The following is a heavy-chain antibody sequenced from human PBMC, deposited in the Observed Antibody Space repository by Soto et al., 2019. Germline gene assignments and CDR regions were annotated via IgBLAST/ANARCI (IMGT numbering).Heavy chain of an antibody. V-gene: IGHV3-7*03. J-gene: IGHJ4*02. D-gene: IGHD4-17*01. CDR1: GFTFSSYW. CDR2: IKQDGSEK. Sequence: GGSLRLSCAASGFTFSSYWVSWVRQAPGKGLEWVANIKQDGSEKYYVDSVKGRFTISRDNAKNSLYLQMNSLRAEDTAVYYCAREGSTVTTGGYDYWGQGTLVTVSS. CDR3: AREGSTVTTGGYDY.